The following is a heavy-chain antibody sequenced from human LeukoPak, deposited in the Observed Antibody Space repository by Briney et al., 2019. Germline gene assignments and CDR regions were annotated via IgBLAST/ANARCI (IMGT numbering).Heavy chain of an antibody. D-gene: IGHD3-10*01. CDR1: GYTLAELS. V-gene: IGHV1-24*01. CDR2: FDPEDGET. CDR3: ATDRYGSGSYINYYYYGMDV. J-gene: IGHJ6*02. Sequence: ASVKVSCKVSGYTLAELSMHWVRQAPGKGLEWMGGFDPEDGETIYAQKFQGRVTMTEDTSTDTAYMELSSLRSEDTAVYYCATDRYGSGSYINYYYYGMDVWGQGTTVTVSS.